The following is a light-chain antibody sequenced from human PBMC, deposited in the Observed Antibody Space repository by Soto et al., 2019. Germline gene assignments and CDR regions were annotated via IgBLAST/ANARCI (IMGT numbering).Light chain of an antibody. CDR3: SSYTSSTTLVV. CDR2: DVS. V-gene: IGLV2-14*03. J-gene: IGLJ2*01. CDR1: SSDVGDYNY. Sequence: QSVLTQPASVSGSPGQSITISCTGTSSDVGDYNYVSWYQQHPGKAPKLMIYDVSSRPSGVSNRFSGSKSGNTASLTISGLQSEDEADYYCSSYTSSTTLVVFGGGTKHTVL.